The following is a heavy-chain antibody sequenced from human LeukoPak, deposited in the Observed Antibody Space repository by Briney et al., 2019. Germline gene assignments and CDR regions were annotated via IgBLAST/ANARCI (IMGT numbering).Heavy chain of an antibody. J-gene: IGHJ4*02. CDR1: GGTFSSYA. CDR3: ARGNGGGYFDY. CDR2: IIPIFGTA. V-gene: IGHV1-69*06. Sequence: GASVKVSCKASGGTFSSYAISGVRQAPGQGLGWMGGIIPIFGTANYAQKFQGRVTITADKSTSTAYMELSSLRSEDTAVYYCARGNGGGYFDYWGQGTLVTVSS. D-gene: IGHD4-23*01.